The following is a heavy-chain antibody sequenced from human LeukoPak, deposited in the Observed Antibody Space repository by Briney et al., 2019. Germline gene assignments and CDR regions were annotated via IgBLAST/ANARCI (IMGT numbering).Heavy chain of an antibody. CDR3: VILGYSD. D-gene: IGHD5-12*01. V-gene: IGHV3-7*01. J-gene: IGHJ4*02. CDR2: IKDDGSDR. Sequence: PGGSLRLSCAASGFTFTNAWMSWVRQAPGKGLEWVATIKDDGSDRYYVDSVKGRFTISRDNAKNSLYLQMNSLRVEDTAVYYCVILGYSDGGQGTLVTVSS. CDR1: GFTFTNAW.